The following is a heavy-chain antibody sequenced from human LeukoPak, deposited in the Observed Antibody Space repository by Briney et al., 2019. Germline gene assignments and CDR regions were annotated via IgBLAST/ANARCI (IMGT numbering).Heavy chain of an antibody. CDR1: GGSISSSSYY. CDR2: IYYSGST. V-gene: IGHV4-39*01. D-gene: IGHD6-13*01. J-gene: IGHJ4*02. Sequence: SETLSLTCTVSGGSISSSSYYWAWIRQPPGKGLEWIGRIYYSGSTYFNPSLKSRVTISVDMSKNQFSLKLSSVTAADTAVYYCARRASSNWQFDYWGQGTLVTVSS. CDR3: ARRASSNWQFDY.